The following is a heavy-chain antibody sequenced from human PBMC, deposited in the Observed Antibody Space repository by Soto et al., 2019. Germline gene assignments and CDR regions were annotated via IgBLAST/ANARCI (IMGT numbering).Heavy chain of an antibody. V-gene: IGHV4-38-2*01. CDR3: ARAYRCSNCVCLEAHWFDP. CDR1: GYSISSGYY. Sequence: TLSLTCAVSGYSISSGYYWGWIRQPPGKGLEWIGSTHHSGSTYYNPSLKSRVTISVDTSKNQFSLKLSSVTAADTAVYYCARAYRCSNCVCLEAHWFDPWGQGTMVTVYS. CDR2: THHSGST. J-gene: IGHJ5*02. D-gene: IGHD2-8*01.